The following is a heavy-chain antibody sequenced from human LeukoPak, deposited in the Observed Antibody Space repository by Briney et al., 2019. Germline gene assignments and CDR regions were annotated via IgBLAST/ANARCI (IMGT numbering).Heavy chain of an antibody. CDR3: ARVMIVVVTEGWFDP. V-gene: IGHV4-30-4*01. Sequence: SQTLSLTCTVSGGSISSGDYYWSWIHQPPGKGLEWIGYIYYSGSTYYNPSLKSRVTISVDTSKNQFSLKLSSVTAADTAVYYCARVMIVVVTEGWFDPWGQGTLVTVSS. D-gene: IGHD2-21*02. CDR1: GGSISSGDYY. J-gene: IGHJ5*02. CDR2: IYYSGST.